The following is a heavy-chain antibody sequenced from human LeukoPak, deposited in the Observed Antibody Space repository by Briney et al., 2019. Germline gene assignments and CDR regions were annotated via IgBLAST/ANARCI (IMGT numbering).Heavy chain of an antibody. CDR1: GGSISSGGYY. J-gene: IGHJ3*02. CDR3: AREETARTNAYDI. V-gene: IGHV4-31*03. D-gene: IGHD5-24*01. CDR2: IYYSGNT. Sequence: MASETLSLTCTVSGGSISSGGYYWSWIRQHPGKGLEWIGYIYYSGNTHYNPSHKSRLTISVDTSKNQFSLKLSSLTAADTATYYCAREETARTNAYDIWGQGTLVTVSS.